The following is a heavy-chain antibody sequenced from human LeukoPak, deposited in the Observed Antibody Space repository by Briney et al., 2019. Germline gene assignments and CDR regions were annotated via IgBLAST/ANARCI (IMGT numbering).Heavy chain of an antibody. CDR1: GFTFSSYS. CDR2: ISSSSSYI. Sequence: PGGSLRLSCAASGFTFSSYSMNWVRQAPGKGLEWVSSISSSSSYIYYADSVKGRFTISRDNAKNSLYLQMNSLRAEDTAVYYCARDPSWGATTTYFQHWGQGTLVTVSS. V-gene: IGHV3-21*01. D-gene: IGHD1-26*01. CDR3: ARDPSWGATTTYFQH. J-gene: IGHJ1*01.